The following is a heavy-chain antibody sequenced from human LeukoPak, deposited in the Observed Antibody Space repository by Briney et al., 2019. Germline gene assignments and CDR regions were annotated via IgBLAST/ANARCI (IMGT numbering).Heavy chain of an antibody. CDR2: IYYSGST. CDR1: GFTFSSHA. Sequence: GSLRLSCAASGFTFSSHAMSWVRQPPGKGLEWIGSIYYSGSTYYNPSLKSRVTISVDTSKNQFSLKLSSVTAADTAVYYCAARGSGSYTLYFDYWGQGTLVTVSS. CDR3: AARGSGSYTLYFDY. V-gene: IGHV4-59*05. D-gene: IGHD1-26*01. J-gene: IGHJ4*02.